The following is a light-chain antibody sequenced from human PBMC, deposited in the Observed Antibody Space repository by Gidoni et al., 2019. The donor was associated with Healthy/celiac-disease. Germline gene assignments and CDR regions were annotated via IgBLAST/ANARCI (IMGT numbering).Light chain of an antibody. Sequence: EIVLTQSPATLSLSPGERVTLSCRASQNINNNLVWYQQKPGQAPRLLMSDASNRPPGIPARFSGSGSGTHFTLTIISLETDDFAVYFCQQRDSWPYTFGQGTKLDIK. CDR2: DAS. CDR1: QNINNN. V-gene: IGKV3-11*01. CDR3: QQRDSWPYT. J-gene: IGKJ2*01.